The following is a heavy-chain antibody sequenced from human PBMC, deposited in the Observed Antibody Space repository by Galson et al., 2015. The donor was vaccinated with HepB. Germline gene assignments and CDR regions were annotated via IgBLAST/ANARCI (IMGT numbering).Heavy chain of an antibody. D-gene: IGHD6-13*01. CDR3: VNGGIGGPAGLDH. CDR1: GSTLSNYG. V-gene: IGHV3-23*01. J-gene: IGHJ4*02. CDR2: ISTRDATK. Sequence: SLRLSCAASGSTLSNYGMTWVRQAPGKGLEWVSSISTRDATKYYADSVKGRFTISSDGSGTTLYLQMNTLRAQDTAVYYCVNGGIGGPAGLDHWGQGTLVTVSS.